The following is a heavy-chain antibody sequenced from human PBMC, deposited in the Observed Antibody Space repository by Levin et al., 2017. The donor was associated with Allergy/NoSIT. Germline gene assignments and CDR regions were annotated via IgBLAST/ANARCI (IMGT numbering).Heavy chain of an antibody. V-gene: IGHV1-2*02. J-gene: IGHJ4*02. CDR3: ARGYCSGGSCYSASDY. Sequence: ASVKVSCKASGYTFTGYYMHWVRQAPGQGLEWMGWINPNSGGTNYAQKFQGRVTMTRDTSISTAYMELSRLRSDDTAVYYCARGYCSGGSCYSASDYWGQGTLVTVSS. CDR1: GYTFTGYY. D-gene: IGHD2-15*01. CDR2: INPNSGGT.